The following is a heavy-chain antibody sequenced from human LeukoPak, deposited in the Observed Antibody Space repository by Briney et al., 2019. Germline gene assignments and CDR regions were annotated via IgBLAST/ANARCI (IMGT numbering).Heavy chain of an antibody. CDR3: ARFPTIFGVVDDAFDI. Sequence: ASVKVSCKASGYTFTGYYMHWVRQAPGQGLEWTGWINPNSGGTNYAQKFQGRVTMTRDTSISTAYMELSRLRSDDTAVYYCARFPTIFGVVDDAFDIWGQGTMVTVSS. J-gene: IGHJ3*02. D-gene: IGHD3-3*01. V-gene: IGHV1-2*02. CDR1: GYTFTGYY. CDR2: INPNSGGT.